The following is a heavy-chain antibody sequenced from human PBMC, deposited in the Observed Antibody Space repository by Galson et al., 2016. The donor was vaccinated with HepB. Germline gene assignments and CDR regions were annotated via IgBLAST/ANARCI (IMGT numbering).Heavy chain of an antibody. CDR2: SWYDGTKE. CDR3: ARDSLPYGGNSGLFAWFDP. V-gene: IGHV3-33*01. Sequence: SLRLSCAASGFNFGIYGIHWVRQAPGQGLEWVAVSWYDGTKEFSADFEGRFTTSRDNSKDTVNLQMNSLRAEYTAVYYCARDSLPYGGNSGLFAWFDPLGQGTLVTVSS. J-gene: IGHJ5*02. CDR1: GFNFGIYG. D-gene: IGHD4-23*01.